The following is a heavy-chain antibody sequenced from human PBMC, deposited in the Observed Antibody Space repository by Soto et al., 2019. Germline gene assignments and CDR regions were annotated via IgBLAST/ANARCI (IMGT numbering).Heavy chain of an antibody. CDR3: ARRLPGGERDAFDI. D-gene: IGHD3-16*01. Sequence: ASVKVSCKASGYTFTGYYMHWVRQAPGQGLEWMGWINPNSGGTNYAQKFQGWVTMTRDTSISTAYMELSRLRSDDTAVYYCARRLPGGERDAFDIWGQGTMVTVSS. V-gene: IGHV1-2*04. J-gene: IGHJ3*02. CDR1: GYTFTGYY. CDR2: INPNSGGT.